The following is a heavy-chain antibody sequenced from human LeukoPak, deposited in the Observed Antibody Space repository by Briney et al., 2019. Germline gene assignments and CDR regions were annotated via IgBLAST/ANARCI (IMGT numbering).Heavy chain of an antibody. V-gene: IGHV1-18*01. Sequence: ASVKVSCKASGGTFSSYAISWVRQAPGQGLEWMGWISAYNGNTNYAQKLQGRVTMTTDTSTSTAYMELRSLRSDDTAVYYCARETNYDSSNDYWGQGTLVTVSS. CDR1: GGTFSSYA. D-gene: IGHD3-22*01. CDR3: ARETNYDSSNDY. J-gene: IGHJ4*02. CDR2: ISAYNGNT.